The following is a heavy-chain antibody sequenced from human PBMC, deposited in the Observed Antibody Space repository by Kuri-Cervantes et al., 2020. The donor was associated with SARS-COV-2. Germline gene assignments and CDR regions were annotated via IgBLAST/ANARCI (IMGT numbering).Heavy chain of an antibody. V-gene: IGHV5-10-1*04. D-gene: IGHD6-6*01. CDR2: IDPSDSYT. CDR3: ARHFEYEVGMDV. Sequence: GGSLRLSCKGSGYSFTSYWISWVRQMPGKGLEWMGRIDPSDSYTNYSPSFQGQVTISVDKSISTAYLQWSSLKASDTAMYYCARHFEYEVGMDVWGQGTTVTVSS. CDR1: GYSFTSYW. J-gene: IGHJ6*02.